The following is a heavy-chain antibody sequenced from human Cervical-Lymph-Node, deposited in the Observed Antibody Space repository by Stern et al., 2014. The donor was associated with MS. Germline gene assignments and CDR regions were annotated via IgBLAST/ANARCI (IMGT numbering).Heavy chain of an antibody. Sequence: VQLVESGAEVKKPGSSVKVSCKVSGGTFSSYAVSWVRQAPGQGLEWMGGVLPVFTTPNYAQNFQGRVTVTADESTSTVYMELSTLTSEDTAMYYCARETRSGYNFDYWGQGALVTVSS. CDR1: GGTFSSYA. CDR2: VLPVFTTP. V-gene: IGHV1-69*01. J-gene: IGHJ4*02. CDR3: ARETRSGYNFDY. D-gene: IGHD5-24*01.